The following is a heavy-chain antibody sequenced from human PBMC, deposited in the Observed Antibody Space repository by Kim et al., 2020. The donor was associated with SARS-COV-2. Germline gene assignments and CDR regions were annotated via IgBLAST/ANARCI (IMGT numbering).Heavy chain of an antibody. CDR1: GGSISSSSYY. CDR3: ARDGGGAASVDWFDP. V-gene: IGHV4-39*02. J-gene: IGHJ5*02. D-gene: IGHD3-16*01. Sequence: SETLSLTCTVSGGSISSSSYYWGWIRQPPGKGLEWIGSIYYSGSTYYNPSLKSRVTISVDTSKNQFSLKLSSVTAADTAVYYCARDGGGAASVDWFDPWGQGTLVTVSS. CDR2: IYYSGST.